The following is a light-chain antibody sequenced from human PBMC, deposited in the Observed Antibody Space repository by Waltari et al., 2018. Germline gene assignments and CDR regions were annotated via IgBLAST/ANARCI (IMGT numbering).Light chain of an antibody. Sequence: QSVLTQPPSASGTPGQRVTISCSGSRSNIGNHYVYWYQQLPGTAPNLLIYRNNQRLLGCPDRFSGSKSGTSASLAMSGLRSEDEADYYCAVWDDSLSGRVFGGGTKVTVL. CDR2: RNN. CDR1: RSNIGNHY. V-gene: IGLV1-47*01. J-gene: IGLJ3*02. CDR3: AVWDDSLSGRV.